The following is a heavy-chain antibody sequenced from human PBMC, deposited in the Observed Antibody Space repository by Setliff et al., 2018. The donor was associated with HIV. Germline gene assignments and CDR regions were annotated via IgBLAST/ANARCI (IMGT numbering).Heavy chain of an antibody. CDR2: IYKSGTT. CDR3: GRLSETAMASFDS. V-gene: IGHV4-59*08. CDR1: GGSVNSYH. Sequence: PSETLSLTCSVSGGSVNSYHWSWIRQPPGKGLEWIGYIYKSGTTNYSPSLKSRVTIPAGPSKNQFSLKLTSVTAAGTAVYYCGRLSETAMASFDSWGQGILVTVSS. D-gene: IGHD2-21*02. J-gene: IGHJ4*02.